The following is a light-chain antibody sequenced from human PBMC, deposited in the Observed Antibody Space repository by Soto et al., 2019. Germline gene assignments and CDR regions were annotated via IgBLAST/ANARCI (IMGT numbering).Light chain of an antibody. Sequence: ETVLTQSPGTLSLSPGERANISCRASQSFSSSYLSWYHQKPGQPPRLLIYGASSRAAGIPDRFSGSRSGTDFSLITGSLLPQDFSVYYCQQRSNWPLTFGPGTKVDI. CDR3: QQRSNWPLT. V-gene: IGKV3D-20*02. CDR1: QSFSSSY. J-gene: IGKJ3*01. CDR2: GAS.